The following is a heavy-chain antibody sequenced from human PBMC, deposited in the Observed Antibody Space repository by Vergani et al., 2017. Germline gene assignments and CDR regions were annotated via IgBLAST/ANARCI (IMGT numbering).Heavy chain of an antibody. D-gene: IGHD3-16*01. CDR2: SRWNVGHI. J-gene: IGHJ6*03. CDR3: ARGMGDCMDV. V-gene: IGHV3-9*01. CDR1: GFPFADYT. Sequence: DVQLVESGGGLVRPGKSLELSCEASGFPFADYTMHWVRQAPGKGLEWVAGSRWNVGHIGYADSVKGRFTISRDDAKNSLTLQMSSLRPEETAVYYCARGMGDCMDVWGKGATVTVSS.